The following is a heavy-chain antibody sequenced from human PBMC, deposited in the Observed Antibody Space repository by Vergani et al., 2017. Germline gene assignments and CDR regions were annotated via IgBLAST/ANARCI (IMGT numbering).Heavy chain of an antibody. J-gene: IGHJ6*02. Sequence: EVQLVETGGGLIQPGGSLRLSCAASGFTVSSNYMSWVRQAPGKGLEWVSVIYSGGSTYYADSVKGRFTISRDNSKNTLYLQMNSLRAADTAVYYCARGGSAAVAVKRHSYYYGMDVWGQGTTVTVSS. V-gene: IGHV3-53*02. CDR2: IYSGGST. D-gene: IGHD2-15*01. CDR1: GFTVSSNY. CDR3: ARGGSAAVAVKRHSYYYGMDV.